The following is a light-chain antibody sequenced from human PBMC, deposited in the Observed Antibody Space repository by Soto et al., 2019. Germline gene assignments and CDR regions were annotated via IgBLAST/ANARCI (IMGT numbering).Light chain of an antibody. V-gene: IGKV1-27*01. CDR2: AAS. J-gene: IGKJ3*01. Sequence: DIQMTQSPSSLSATVGDRVTITCRASQDISNYLAWHQQKPGKVPKLLIYAASTLQQGVPSRFSGSGSGTDFTLTISSLQPEDVATYYCQNYNGAPPETFGPGTKVAIK. CDR3: QNYNGAPPET. CDR1: QDISNY.